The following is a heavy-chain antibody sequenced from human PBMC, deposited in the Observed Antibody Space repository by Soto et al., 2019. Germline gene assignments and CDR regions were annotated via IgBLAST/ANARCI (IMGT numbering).Heavy chain of an antibody. CDR1: GGSISSYY. CDR3: ARGVDSSGLPFDY. V-gene: IGHV4-34*09. CDR2: INHSGST. J-gene: IGHJ4*02. Sequence: PSETLSLTCTVSGGSISSYYWSWIRQPPGKGLEWIGEINHSGSTYYNPSLKSRVTISVDTSKNQFSLKLSSVTAADTAVYYCARGVDSSGLPFDYWGQGTLVTVSS. D-gene: IGHD3-22*01.